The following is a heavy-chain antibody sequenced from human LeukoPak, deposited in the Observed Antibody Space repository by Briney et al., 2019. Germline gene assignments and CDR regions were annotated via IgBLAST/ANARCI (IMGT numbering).Heavy chain of an antibody. CDR1: GYTFAGYY. CDR2: INPSGGST. CDR3: ARVIAVADV. V-gene: IGHV1-46*03. J-gene: IGHJ4*02. Sequence: EASVKVSCKASGYTFAGYYMHWVRQAPGQGLEWMGIINPSGGSTSYAQKFQGRVAMTRDTSTSTVYMELSSLRSEDTAVYYCARVIAVADVWGQGTLVTVSS. D-gene: IGHD6-19*01.